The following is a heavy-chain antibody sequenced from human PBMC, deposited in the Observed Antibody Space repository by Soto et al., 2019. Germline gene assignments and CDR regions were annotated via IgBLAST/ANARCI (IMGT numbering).Heavy chain of an antibody. D-gene: IGHD4-17*01. J-gene: IGHJ4*01. V-gene: IGHV3-23*01. CDR3: VTDKTVTKEYFDN. Sequence: PGGSLRLSCAASGFTFSSYAMSWVRQAPGKGLEWVSAISGSGGSTYYADSVKGRFTISRDNSKNTLYLQMNSLRAEDTAVYYCVTDKTVTKEYFDNLGQETLVTVSS. CDR1: GFTFSSYA. CDR2: ISGSGGST.